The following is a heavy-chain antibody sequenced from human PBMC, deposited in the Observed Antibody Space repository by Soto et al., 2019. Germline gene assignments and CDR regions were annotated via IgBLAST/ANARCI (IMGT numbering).Heavy chain of an antibody. D-gene: IGHD3-10*01. J-gene: IGHJ4*02. CDR1: GFTFSSYS. CDR2: ISIGGDTI. V-gene: IGHV3-48*01. CDR3: AADPWFAFEY. Sequence: PGGSLRLSCAASGFTFSSYSMNWVRQAPGRGLEWIAYISIGGDTIWYADSVKGRLSISRDDAKNSLYLQMNSPRAEDTAVYYCAADPWFAFEYWGQGTLVTVSS.